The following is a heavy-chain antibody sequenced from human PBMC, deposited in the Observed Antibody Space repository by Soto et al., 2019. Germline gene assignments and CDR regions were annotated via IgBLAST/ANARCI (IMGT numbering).Heavy chain of an antibody. CDR3: ARAITMVRGVIVWFDP. D-gene: IGHD3-10*01. CDR1: GGSISSYY. CDR2: IYYSGST. Sequence: ETLSLTCTVSGGSISSYYWSWIRQPPGKGLEWIGYIYYSGSTNYNPSLKSRVTLSVDTSKIQFSLKLSFVTAADTAVYYCARAITMVRGVIVWFDPWGQGTLVTVSS. J-gene: IGHJ5*02. V-gene: IGHV4-59*01.